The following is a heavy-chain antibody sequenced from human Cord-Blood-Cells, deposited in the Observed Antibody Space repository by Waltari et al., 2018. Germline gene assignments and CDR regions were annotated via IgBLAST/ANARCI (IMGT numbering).Heavy chain of an antibody. V-gene: IGHV4-30-2*01. J-gene: IGHJ6*02. Sequence: QLQLQESGSGLVKPSQTLSLTCAVSGGSISSGGYSWSWIRQPPGKGLEWIGYIYHSGSTYSNPSLKSRVTISVDRSKNQFSLKLSSVTAADTAVYYCARSIYDYNYYYGMDVWGQGTTVTVSS. CDR1: GGSISSGGYS. CDR3: ARSIYDYNYYYGMDV. CDR2: IYHSGST. D-gene: IGHD5-12*01.